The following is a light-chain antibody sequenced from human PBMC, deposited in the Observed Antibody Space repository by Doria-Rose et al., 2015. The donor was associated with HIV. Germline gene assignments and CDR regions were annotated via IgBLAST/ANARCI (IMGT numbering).Light chain of an antibody. CDR2: GAS. CDR3: QQFDSFPRT. CDR1: QGISRY. V-gene: IGKV1-9*01. Sequence: DIQLTQSPSFLSASVGVRVTITCRASQGISRYLAWYQQKPGKAPTLLIFGASTLQSGVPSRFSGSGSGTELTLTISSLQPEDFATYYCQQFDSFPRTFGQGTKVELK. J-gene: IGKJ1*01.